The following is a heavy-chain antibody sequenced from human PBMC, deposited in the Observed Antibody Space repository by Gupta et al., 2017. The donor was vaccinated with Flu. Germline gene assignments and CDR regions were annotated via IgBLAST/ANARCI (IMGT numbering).Heavy chain of an antibody. CDR1: GGSLSSSSYY. CDR3: ERREMATILRDC. CDR2: IYYRGST. J-gene: IGHJ4*02. Sequence: QLQLQESGPGLVKPSETLSLTCTVSGGSLSSSSYYWGGIRQPPGKGLEWIGSIYYRGSTYYNPSLKSRVTISVDTSKNQFSLKLSSVTAADTAVYYCERREMATILRDCWGKGTLVTVFS. D-gene: IGHD5-12*01. V-gene: IGHV4-39*01.